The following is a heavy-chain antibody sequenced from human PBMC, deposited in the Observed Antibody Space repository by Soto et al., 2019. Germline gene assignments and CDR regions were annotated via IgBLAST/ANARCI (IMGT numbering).Heavy chain of an antibody. CDR1: GFTFSSYG. CDR2: ISYDGSNK. V-gene: IGHV3-30*03. CDR3: AIGRSYYYYYGVDV. Sequence: GGSLRLSCAASGFTFSSYGMHWVRQAPGKGLAWVAVISYDGSNKYYADSVKGRFTISRDNSKNTLYLQMNSLSAEDTAVYYCAIGRSYYYYYGVDVWGQGTTFTVSS. D-gene: IGHD1-1*01. J-gene: IGHJ6*01.